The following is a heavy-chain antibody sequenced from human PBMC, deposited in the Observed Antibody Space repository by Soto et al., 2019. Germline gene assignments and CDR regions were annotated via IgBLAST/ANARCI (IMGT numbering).Heavy chain of an antibody. CDR1: GGSISSGGYY. CDR2: IYYSGST. CDR3: AGLSPTSMDV. Sequence: PSETLSLTCTVSGGSISSGGYYWSWIRQHPWRGLEWIGYIYYSGSTYYNPSLKSRVTISVDTSKNQFSLKLSSVTAADTAVYYCAGLSPTSMDVWGQGXTVTVYS. D-gene: IGHD3-22*01. V-gene: IGHV4-31*03. J-gene: IGHJ6*02.